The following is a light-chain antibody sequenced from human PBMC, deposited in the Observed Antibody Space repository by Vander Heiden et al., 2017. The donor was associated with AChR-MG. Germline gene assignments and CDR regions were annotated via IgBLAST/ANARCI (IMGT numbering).Light chain of an antibody. V-gene: IGKV2-28*01. CDR2: LGS. Sequence: DNVMTQSPLSLPVTPGEPASISCRSSQSLLRSTGYNYLDWYVQKPGQSPQLLIYLGSHRASGVPDRFSGSRSGTEFTLKISRVEAEDVGVYYCMQALQTPFTFGPGTKVDLK. CDR3: MQALQTPFT. J-gene: IGKJ3*01. CDR1: QSLLRSTGYNY.